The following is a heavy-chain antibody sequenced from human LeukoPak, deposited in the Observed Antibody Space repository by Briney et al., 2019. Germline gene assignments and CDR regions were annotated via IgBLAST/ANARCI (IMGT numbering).Heavy chain of an antibody. CDR2: INHSGRT. CDR3: ASSPDGYSYFDY. V-gene: IGHV4-34*01. D-gene: IGHD5-24*01. CDR1: GGSFSGYY. Sequence: SETLSLTCAVYGGSFSGYYWSWIRQPPGKGLEWIGEINHSGRTNYNPSLKSRVTISVDTSKNQFSLKLNSVTAADTAVYYCASSPDGYSYFDYWGQGTLVTVSS. J-gene: IGHJ4*02.